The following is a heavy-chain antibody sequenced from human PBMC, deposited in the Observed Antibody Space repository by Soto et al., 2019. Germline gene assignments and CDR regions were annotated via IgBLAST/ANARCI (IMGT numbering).Heavy chain of an antibody. J-gene: IGHJ6*02. CDR2: ISYDGSNE. D-gene: IGHD3-10*01. V-gene: IGHV3-30-3*01. Sequence: QSGGSLRLSCAASGFTFSSYAMHWVRQAPGKGLEWVAVISYDGSNEYYADSVKGRFTISRDNSKNTLYLQMNSLRAEDTAVYYCARAAGGGASSTYNGTGVLRQGTRSPCP. CDR3: ARAAGGGASSTYNGTGV. CDR1: GFTFSSYA.